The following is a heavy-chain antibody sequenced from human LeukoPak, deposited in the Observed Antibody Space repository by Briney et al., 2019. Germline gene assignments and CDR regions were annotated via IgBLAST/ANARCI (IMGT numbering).Heavy chain of an antibody. D-gene: IGHD4-17*01. J-gene: IGHJ4*02. Sequence: SETLSLTCTVSGGSISSYYWSWIRQPPGKGLEWIGSIYYSGSTNYNPSLKGRVTISVDTSKNQFSLKLSSVTAADTAVYYCARHSHGDYAIFDYWGQGTLVTVSS. CDR3: ARHSHGDYAIFDY. CDR2: IYYSGST. CDR1: GGSISSYY. V-gene: IGHV4-59*08.